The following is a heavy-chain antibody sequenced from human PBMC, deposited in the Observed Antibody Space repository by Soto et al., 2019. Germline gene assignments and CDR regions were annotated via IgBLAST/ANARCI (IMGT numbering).Heavy chain of an antibody. CDR1: GYAFTTYG. CDR3: ARGRYGDY. CDR2: ISAHNGNT. Sequence: QVHLVQSGAEVKKPGASVKVSCQGSGYAFTTYGITWVRQAPGQGLEWMGWISAHNGNTNYAQKLQGRVTVTRDTSTSTAYMELMSLRYDDTAVYYCARGRYGDYWGQGDLVTVSS. V-gene: IGHV1-18*01. J-gene: IGHJ4*02. D-gene: IGHD1-1*01.